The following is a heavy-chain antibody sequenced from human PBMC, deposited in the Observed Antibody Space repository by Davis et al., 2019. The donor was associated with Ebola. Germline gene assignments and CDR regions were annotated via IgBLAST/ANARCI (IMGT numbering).Heavy chain of an antibody. CDR1: GGSISSSNW. D-gene: IGHD2-15*01. V-gene: IGHV4-4*02. J-gene: IGHJ4*02. CDR2: IYHSGST. CDR3: AREGYCSGGSCDFDY. Sequence: SETLSLTCAVSGGSISSSNWWSWVRQPPGKGLEWIGEIYHSGSTNYNPSLKSRVTISVDKSKNQFSLKLSSVTAADTAVYYCAREGYCSGGSCDFDYWGQGTLVTVSS.